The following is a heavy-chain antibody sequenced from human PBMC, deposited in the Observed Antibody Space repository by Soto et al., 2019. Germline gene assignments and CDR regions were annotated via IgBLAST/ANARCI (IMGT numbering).Heavy chain of an antibody. D-gene: IGHD6-25*01. V-gene: IGHV3-66*01. CDR1: GFTVSSNY. CDR3: ARAAAAYYFDY. Sequence: PGGSLRLSCAASGFTVSSNYMSWVRQAPGKGLEWVSVIYSGGSTYYADSVKGRFTISRDNSKNTLYLQMNSLRAEDTAVYYCARAAAAYYFDYWGQGTLVTVS. J-gene: IGHJ4*02. CDR2: IYSGGST.